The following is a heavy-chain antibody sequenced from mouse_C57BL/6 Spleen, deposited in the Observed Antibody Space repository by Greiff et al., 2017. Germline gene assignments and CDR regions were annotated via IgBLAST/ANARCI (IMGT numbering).Heavy chain of an antibody. V-gene: IGHV5-9*01. CDR1: GFTFSSYT. CDR2: ISGGGGNT. Sequence: EVQVVESGGGLVKPGGSLKLSCAASGFTFSSYTMSWVRQTPEKRLEWVANISGGGGNTYYPDSVKGRFTISSASAKNTLYLQLSSLRSRNTALYYCERGGTTVVATGYGYWGQSTTLTVSS. J-gene: IGHJ2*01. D-gene: IGHD1-1*01. CDR3: ERGGTTVVATGYGY.